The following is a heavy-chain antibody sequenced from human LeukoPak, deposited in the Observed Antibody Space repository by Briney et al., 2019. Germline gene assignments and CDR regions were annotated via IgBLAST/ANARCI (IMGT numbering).Heavy chain of an antibody. Sequence: SGGSLRLSCAASGFTFSSYGMHWVRQAPGKGLEWVAVIWYDGSNKYYADSVKGRFTISRDNSKNTLYLQMNSLRAEDTAVYYCAKDEYYYDSSGYYYDIPYFDYWGQGTLVTVSS. V-gene: IGHV3-33*06. CDR2: IWYDGSNK. CDR3: AKDEYYYDSSGYYYDIPYFDY. D-gene: IGHD3-22*01. J-gene: IGHJ4*02. CDR1: GFTFSSYG.